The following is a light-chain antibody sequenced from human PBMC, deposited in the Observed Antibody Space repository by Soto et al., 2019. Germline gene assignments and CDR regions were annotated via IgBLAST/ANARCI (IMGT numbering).Light chain of an antibody. J-gene: IGLJ1*01. CDR1: SSDVGGYNY. CDR3: SSYANSNPLYV. V-gene: IGLV2-14*01. CDR2: EVS. Sequence: QSALTQPASVSGSPGQSITISCTGTSSDVGGYNYVSWYQQHPGKAPKLIIYEVSNRPSGVSNRFSASKSGKTASLTISGLPAEDEADYFWSSYANSNPLYVFGTGTKLTVL.